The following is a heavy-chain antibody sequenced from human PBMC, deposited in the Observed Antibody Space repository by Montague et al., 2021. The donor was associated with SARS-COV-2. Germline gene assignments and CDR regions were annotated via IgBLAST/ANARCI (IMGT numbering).Heavy chain of an antibody. J-gene: IGHJ6*02. V-gene: IGHV3-21*01. CDR3: ARDQAPDYYYYYYGMDV. CDR1: GFTFSSYS. Sequence: SLRLSCAASGFTFSSYSMNWVRQAPGKGLEWVSSISSSSSYIYYADSVKGRFTISRDNAKNSLHLQMNSLRAEDTAVYYCARDQAPDYYYYYYGMDVWGQGTTVTVSS. CDR2: ISSSSSYI.